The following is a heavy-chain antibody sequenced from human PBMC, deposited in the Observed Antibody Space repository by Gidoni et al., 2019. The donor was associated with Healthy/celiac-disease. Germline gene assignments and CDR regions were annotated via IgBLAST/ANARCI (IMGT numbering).Heavy chain of an antibody. CDR2: ISSSRSYI. J-gene: IGHJ3*02. D-gene: IGHD6-6*01. V-gene: IGHV3-21*01. Sequence: VPLVESGGGLVKPGGSLRLFCAASGFTFSSYSMNWVRQAPGKGLEWVSSISSSRSYIYDADSVKGRFTISRDNAKNSLYLQMNSLRAEDTAVDYCARDPRDEYSSSMGAFDIWGQGTMVTVSS. CDR3: ARDPRDEYSSSMGAFDI. CDR1: GFTFSSYS.